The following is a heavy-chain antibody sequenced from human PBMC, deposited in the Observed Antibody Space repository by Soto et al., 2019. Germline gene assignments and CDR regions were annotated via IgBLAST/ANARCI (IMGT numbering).Heavy chain of an antibody. CDR1: GGSISSGGYS. V-gene: IGHV4-30-2*01. CDR2: IYHSGST. J-gene: IGHJ5*02. Sequence: SETLSLTCAVSGGSISSGGYSWSWIRQPPGKGLEWIGYIYHSGSTYYNPSLKSRVTISVDRSKNQFSLKLNSVTAADTAVYYCARDLRGGYETGNWFEPWGQGTLVTVSS. CDR3: ARDLRGGYETGNWFEP. D-gene: IGHD5-12*01.